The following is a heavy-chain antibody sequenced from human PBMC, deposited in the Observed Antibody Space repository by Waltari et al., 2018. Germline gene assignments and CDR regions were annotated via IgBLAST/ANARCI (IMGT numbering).Heavy chain of an antibody. CDR2: SIPIFGTA. D-gene: IGHD6-13*01. Sequence: QVQLVQSGAEVKKPGSSVKVSCKASGGTFSSYAISWVRQAPGQGLEWMGGSIPIFGTANYAQKFQGRVTITADESTSTAYMELSSLRSEDTAVYYCARPQQLIFANYYGMDVWGQGTTVTVSS. J-gene: IGHJ6*02. CDR3: ARPQQLIFANYYGMDV. V-gene: IGHV1-69*12. CDR1: GGTFSSYA.